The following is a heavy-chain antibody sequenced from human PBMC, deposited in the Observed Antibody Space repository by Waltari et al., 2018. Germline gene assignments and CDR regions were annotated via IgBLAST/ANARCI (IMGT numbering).Heavy chain of an antibody. CDR3: TTFNWGHDAFDL. V-gene: IGHV1-8*01. Sequence: QVQLVQSGAAVKKPGASGASVKVSCKASGYTFTSCDINWVRQATGQGLEWMGWMNPNSGNTGYAQNFQGRVAMTEDTSTDTAYIDLTSLTSEDTAIYYCTTFNWGHDAFDLWGQGTLVTVSS. D-gene: IGHD7-27*01. CDR1: GYTFTSCD. CDR2: MNPNSGNT. J-gene: IGHJ3*01.